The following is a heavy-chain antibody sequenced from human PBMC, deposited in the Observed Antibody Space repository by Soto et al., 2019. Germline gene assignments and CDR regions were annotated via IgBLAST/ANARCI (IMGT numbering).Heavy chain of an antibody. CDR2: ISSSGSTI. CDR3: ARDSYSNQY. V-gene: IGHV3-48*03. CDR1: GFTFSSYE. J-gene: IGHJ4*02. Sequence: GALRLSCAASGFTFSSYEMNWVRQAPGKGLEWVSYISSSGSTIYYADSVKGRFTISRDNAKNSLYLQMNSLRAEDTAVYYCARDSYSNQYWGQGTLVTVSS. D-gene: IGHD4-4*01.